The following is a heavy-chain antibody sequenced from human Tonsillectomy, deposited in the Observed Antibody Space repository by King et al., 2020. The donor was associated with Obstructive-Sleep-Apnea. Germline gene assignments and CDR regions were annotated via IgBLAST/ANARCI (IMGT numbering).Heavy chain of an antibody. CDR1: GGSFSGYY. CDR3: ARGIKRSGRPGTNGFNY. J-gene: IGHJ4*02. Sequence: VQLQQWGAGLLKPSETLSLTCAVYGGSFSGYYWSWIRKPPGKGLEGIGEINHSGSTNYNPSLKSRVTISVDTPKNQFSLKLSSVTAADTAVYYCARGIKRSGRPGTNGFNYWGQGTLVTVSS. V-gene: IGHV4-34*01. CDR2: INHSGST. D-gene: IGHD1-1*01.